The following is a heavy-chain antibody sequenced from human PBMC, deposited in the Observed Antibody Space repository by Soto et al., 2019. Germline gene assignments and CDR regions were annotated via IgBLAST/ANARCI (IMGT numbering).Heavy chain of an antibody. Sequence: QVQLVESGGGLVEPGGSLRLSCTGSGFALRDNYMTWIRQAPGKGLEWVSYSSSSGAYINYADSVKGRFTISRDNAYNSLYLQMDNMRAEDTPLYFCARSSGRRHVGRSDYGLDVWGQRTTVTVSS. CDR2: SSSSGAYI. D-gene: IGHD2-15*01. CDR3: ARSSGRRHVGRSDYGLDV. J-gene: IGHJ6*02. CDR1: GFALRDNY. V-gene: IGHV3-11*06.